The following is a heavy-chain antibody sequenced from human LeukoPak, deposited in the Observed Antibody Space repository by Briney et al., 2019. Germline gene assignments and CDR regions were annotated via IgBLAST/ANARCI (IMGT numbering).Heavy chain of an antibody. CDR3: ASLGGSGSYFDY. V-gene: IGHV4-39*07. D-gene: IGHD3-10*01. J-gene: IGHJ4*02. Sequence: SETLSLTCTVSGGSISSSSYYWGWIRQPPGKGLEWIGSIYYSGSTYYNPSLKSRVTISVDKSKNQFSLKLSSVTAADTAVYYCASLGGSGSYFDYWGQGTLVTVSS. CDR1: GGSISSSSYY. CDR2: IYYSGST.